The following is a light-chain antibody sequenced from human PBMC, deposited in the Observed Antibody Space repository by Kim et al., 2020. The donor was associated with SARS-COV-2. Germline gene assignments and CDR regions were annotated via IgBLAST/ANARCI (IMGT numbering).Light chain of an antibody. CDR1: SLRNFF. CDR2: GKN. Sequence: SSELTQDPAVSVTLGQTVRITCQGDSLRNFFASWYQQKPGQAPILVIYGKNNRPSGIPDRFSGSSSGNSASLTITGAQAEDEADYYCNSQDRGGNQWVFGGGTQLTVL. V-gene: IGLV3-19*01. J-gene: IGLJ3*02. CDR3: NSQDRGGNQWV.